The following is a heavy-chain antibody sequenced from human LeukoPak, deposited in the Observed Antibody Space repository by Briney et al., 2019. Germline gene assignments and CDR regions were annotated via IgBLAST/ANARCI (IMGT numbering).Heavy chain of an antibody. Sequence: GGSLRLSCIASGFTFSNYAMSWVRQAPDKAPEWVSAITGSDGSTYYADSVRGRFTISRDNSKNTLYLQMSSLRAEDTAVYYCARGDSGSYYFDYWGQGTLVTVSS. D-gene: IGHD1-26*01. CDR3: ARGDSGSYYFDY. CDR2: ITGSDGST. V-gene: IGHV3-23*01. J-gene: IGHJ4*02. CDR1: GFTFSNYA.